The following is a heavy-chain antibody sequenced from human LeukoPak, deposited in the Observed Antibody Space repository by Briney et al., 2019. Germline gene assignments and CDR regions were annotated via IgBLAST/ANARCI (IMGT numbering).Heavy chain of an antibody. J-gene: IGHJ4*02. D-gene: IGHD3-22*01. Sequence: ASVKVSCKASGYTFTGYYMHWVRQAPGQGLEWMGWINPNSGGTNYAQKFQGRVTMTRDTSISTAYMELSRLRSDNTAVYYCARDEKLNYDSSGYASENFDYWGRGTLVTVSS. V-gene: IGHV1-2*02. CDR1: GYTFTGYY. CDR3: ARDEKLNYDSSGYASENFDY. CDR2: INPNSGGT.